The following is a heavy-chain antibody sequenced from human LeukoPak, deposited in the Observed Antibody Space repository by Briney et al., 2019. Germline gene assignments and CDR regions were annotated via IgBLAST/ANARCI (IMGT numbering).Heavy chain of an antibody. CDR1: GGSISSGGYY. CDR2: IYYSGST. CDR3: ARGRRYYGSGSTFYFDY. J-gene: IGHJ4*02. D-gene: IGHD3-10*01. Sequence: SETLSLTCTVSGGSISSGGYYWSWIRQHPGKGLEWIGYIYYSGSTYSNPSLKSRVTISVDSSKNQFSPKLSSVTAADTAVYYCARGRRYYGSGSTFYFDYWGQGTLVTVSS. V-gene: IGHV4-31*03.